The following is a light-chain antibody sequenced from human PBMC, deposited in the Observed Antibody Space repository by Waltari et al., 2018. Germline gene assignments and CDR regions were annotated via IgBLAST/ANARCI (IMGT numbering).Light chain of an antibody. J-gene: IGKJ2*01. V-gene: IGKV1-5*01. CDR3: QQYHKYPYT. CDR2: DGT. Sequence: DIQMTQSPSTLSASVGDRVTITCRASQSIKSWLAWYQQKPGKAPKLLIYDGTSLESGVPSRLSGSESGTEFTLTVSSLQPDDFATYYCQQYHKYPYTFGQGTKLEIK. CDR1: QSIKSW.